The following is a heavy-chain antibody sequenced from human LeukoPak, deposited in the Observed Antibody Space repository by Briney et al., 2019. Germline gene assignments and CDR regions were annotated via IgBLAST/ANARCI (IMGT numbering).Heavy chain of an antibody. CDR1: GYTFTGYY. Sequence: GASVKVSCKASGYTFTGYYMHWVRQAPGQGLEWMGWISAYNDNTNYAQKLQGRVTMTTDTSTSTAYMELRSLRSDDTAVYYCAREHSGSYSQPLDYFDYWGQGTLVTVSS. D-gene: IGHD1-26*01. J-gene: IGHJ4*02. CDR3: AREHSGSYSQPLDYFDY. CDR2: ISAYNDNT. V-gene: IGHV1-18*04.